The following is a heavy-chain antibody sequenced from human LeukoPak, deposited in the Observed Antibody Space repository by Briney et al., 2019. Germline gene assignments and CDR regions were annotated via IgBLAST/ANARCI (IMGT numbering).Heavy chain of an antibody. CDR1: GGSIRGYY. CDR3: AKASRFGYSYGPREYFYYMDV. V-gene: IGHV4-59*01. Sequence: SETLSLTCNVSGGSIRGYYWSWIRQPPGKGLEWIGYIYSSGSTNYNPSLKSRVTMSVDTSKNQFSLKVNSVTAADTAVYYCAKASRFGYSYGPREYFYYMDVWGKGTTVTISS. D-gene: IGHD5-18*01. CDR2: IYSSGST. J-gene: IGHJ6*03.